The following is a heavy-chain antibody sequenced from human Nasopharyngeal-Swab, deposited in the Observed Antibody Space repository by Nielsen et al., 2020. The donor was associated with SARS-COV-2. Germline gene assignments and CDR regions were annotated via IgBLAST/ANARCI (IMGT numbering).Heavy chain of an antibody. Sequence: WIRQPPGKGLEWVANIKQDGSEKYYVDSVKGRFTISRDNAKNSLYLQMNSLRAEDTAVYYCAKAKTPYSNYGDYYYGMDVWGQGTTVTVSS. CDR3: AKAKTPYSNYGDYYYGMDV. D-gene: IGHD4-11*01. CDR2: IKQDGSEK. V-gene: IGHV3-7*03. J-gene: IGHJ6*02.